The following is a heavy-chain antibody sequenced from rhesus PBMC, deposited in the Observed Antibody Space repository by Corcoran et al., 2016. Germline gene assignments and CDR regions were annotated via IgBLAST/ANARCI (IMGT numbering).Heavy chain of an antibody. CDR1: GGSISSSNW. Sequence: QLQLQESGPGLVKPSETLSLTCAVSGGSISSSNWWSWIRQPSGKGLEWIGRSSGSGGSTSDHPSLKSRVTISKDTSKNQFSLKVSSVTAADTAVYYCARGVGYFEFWGQGALVTVSS. J-gene: IGHJ1*01. D-gene: IGHD2-15*01. CDR2: SSGSGGST. V-gene: IGHV4-57*02. CDR3: ARGVGYFEF.